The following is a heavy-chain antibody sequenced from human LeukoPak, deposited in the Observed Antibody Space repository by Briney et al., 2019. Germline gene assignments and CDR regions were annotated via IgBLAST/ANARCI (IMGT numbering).Heavy chain of an antibody. CDR3: ARDRGYSYGSPVDY. CDR2: ISSSSSYI. J-gene: IGHJ4*02. Sequence: GGSLRLSCAASGFTFSSYGMHWVRQAPGKGLEWVSSISSSSSYIYYADSVKGRFTISRDNAKNSLYLQMNSLRAEDTAVYYCARDRGYSYGSPVDYWGQGTLVTVSS. CDR1: GFTFSSYG. V-gene: IGHV3-21*01. D-gene: IGHD5-18*01.